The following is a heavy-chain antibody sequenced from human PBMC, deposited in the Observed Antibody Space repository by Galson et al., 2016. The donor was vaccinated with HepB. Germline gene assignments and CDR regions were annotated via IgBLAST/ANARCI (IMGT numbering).Heavy chain of an antibody. V-gene: IGHV4-61*02. CDR1: GGSISSGSYY. CDR2: IYTSGSA. CDR3: ARDQETGWSDAFDI. Sequence: TLSLTCTVSGGSISSGSYYWSWIRQPAGKGLEWIGRIYTSGSAHYNPALTSRVTTSLDTSKNQFSLKLSSVTAADTALYYCARDQETGWSDAFDIWGQGTMVTVSS. J-gene: IGHJ3*02. D-gene: IGHD6-19*01.